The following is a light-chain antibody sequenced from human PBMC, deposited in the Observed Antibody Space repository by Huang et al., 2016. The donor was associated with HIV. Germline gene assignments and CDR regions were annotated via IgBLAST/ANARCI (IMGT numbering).Light chain of an antibody. Sequence: IVLTQSPATLSLSPGERATLTRRASQSFSTYLAWFQQQHGQPPRLLLHDLANRATGIPGRCRGSGAGTDYTLTISRLEPEDFAVYYCQQRGNWPFTFGQGTRLEIK. CDR2: DLA. CDR3: QQRGNWPFT. CDR1: QSFSTY. V-gene: IGKV3-11*01. J-gene: IGKJ5*01.